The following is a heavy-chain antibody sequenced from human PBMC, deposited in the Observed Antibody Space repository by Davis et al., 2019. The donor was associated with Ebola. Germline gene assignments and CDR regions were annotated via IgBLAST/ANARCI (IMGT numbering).Heavy chain of an antibody. Sequence: PGGSLRLSCAASGFTFSTYEIHWVRQAPGQGLEWISYITSSGLTKYYADSVKGRFTISRNNAKKSLYLQMNSLRAEDTAVYYCARGPLGRGLDVWGQGTTVTVSS. CDR2: ITSSGLTK. CDR3: ARGPLGRGLDV. CDR1: GFTFSTYE. V-gene: IGHV3-48*03. D-gene: IGHD3-16*01. J-gene: IGHJ6*02.